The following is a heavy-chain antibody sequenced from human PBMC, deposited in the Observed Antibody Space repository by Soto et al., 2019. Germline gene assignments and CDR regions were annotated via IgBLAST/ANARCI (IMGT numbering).Heavy chain of an antibody. CDR3: ASLMSGDSSGYYYAKSGMDV. V-gene: IGHV1-69*02. D-gene: IGHD3-22*01. CDR2: IIPILGIA. Sequence: SVKPSCKASGGTFSSYRISWVRQAPGQGLEWMGRIIPILGIANYAQKFQGRVTITADKSTSTAYMELSSLRSEDTAVYYCASLMSGDSSGYYYAKSGMDVWG. CDR1: GGTFSSYR. J-gene: IGHJ6*02.